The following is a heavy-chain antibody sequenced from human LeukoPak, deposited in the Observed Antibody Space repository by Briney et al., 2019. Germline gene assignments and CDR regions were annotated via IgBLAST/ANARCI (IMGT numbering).Heavy chain of an antibody. CDR1: GYTFTSYD. J-gene: IGHJ4*02. CDR3: ARGPPIGQQVLYY. Sequence: GASVKVSCKASGYTFTSYDINWVRQATGQGLEWMGWMNPNSGNTGYAQKFQGRITITRNTAISTAYMELSSLRSEDTAVYYCARGPPIGQQVLYYWGQGTLVTVSS. D-gene: IGHD6-13*01. CDR2: MNPNSGNT. V-gene: IGHV1-8*03.